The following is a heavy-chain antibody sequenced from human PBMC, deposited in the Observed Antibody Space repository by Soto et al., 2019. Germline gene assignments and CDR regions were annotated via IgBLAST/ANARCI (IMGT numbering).Heavy chain of an antibody. CDR2: IYYRGST. Sequence: QVQLHESGPGLVRPSQTLSLTCNVSGGSISTADYYWSWIRQPPGKVLEWIGYIYYRGSTYYNPSLESRVAISIDTSKNQFSLNLTSVTAADTAVYYCVSDYDSGGYIGYWGQGTLVTVSS. CDR1: GGSISTADYY. D-gene: IGHD3-22*01. J-gene: IGHJ4*02. V-gene: IGHV4-30-4*01. CDR3: VSDYDSGGYIGY.